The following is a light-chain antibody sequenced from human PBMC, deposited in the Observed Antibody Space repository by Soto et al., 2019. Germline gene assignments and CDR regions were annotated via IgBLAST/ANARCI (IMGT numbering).Light chain of an antibody. CDR3: SSYTSINTRV. J-gene: IGLJ3*02. CDR1: SSDVGGYNS. Sequence: QSVLTQPASVSGSPGQSITISCTGTSSDVGGYNSVSWYQQHPGKAPKLMIHDVSNRPSGVSNRFSASKSGNTASLTISGLQAEDEADYYCSSYTSINTRVFGGGTKVTVL. V-gene: IGLV2-14*01. CDR2: DVS.